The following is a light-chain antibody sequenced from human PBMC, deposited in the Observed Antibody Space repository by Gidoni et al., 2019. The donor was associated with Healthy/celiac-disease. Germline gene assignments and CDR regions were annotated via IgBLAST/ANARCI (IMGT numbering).Light chain of an antibody. J-gene: IGKJ2*03. Sequence: TQSPSTLSASVGDRVTITCRASQSISSWLAWYQQKPGKAPKLLIYKASSLESGVPSRFSGSGSGTEFTLTISSLQPDDFATYYCQQYNSYPYSFGQXTKLEIK. CDR1: QSISSW. CDR2: KAS. CDR3: QQYNSYPYS. V-gene: IGKV1-5*03.